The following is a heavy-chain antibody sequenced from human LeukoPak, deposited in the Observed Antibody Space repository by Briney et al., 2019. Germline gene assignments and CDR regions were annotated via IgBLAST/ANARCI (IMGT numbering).Heavy chain of an antibody. Sequence: PGGSLRLPCAASGFTFSNYDMTWVRQAPGKGIEWVSSISATTIYRFSAGSVRGRLTISRDNVENSLYLQMNDLRREDTAVYYCARIGLGRDAYNSFDYWGQGTLVIVSS. V-gene: IGHV3-21*01. J-gene: IGHJ4*02. CDR2: ISATTIYR. CDR3: ARIGLGRDAYNSFDY. CDR1: GFTFSNYD. D-gene: IGHD5-24*01.